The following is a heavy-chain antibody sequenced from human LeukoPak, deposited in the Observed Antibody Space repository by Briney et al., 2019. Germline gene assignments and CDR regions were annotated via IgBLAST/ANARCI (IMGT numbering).Heavy chain of an antibody. J-gene: IGHJ4*02. V-gene: IGHV1-2*02. CDR2: INPNSGGT. Sequence: GASVKVSCKASGYTFTDYYMHWVRQAPGKGLEWMGWINPNSGGTNSAQNFQGRVTVTWDTSISTAYMELSSLTSDDRARYYCARDNRRYGSGSYFHYWGQGTLVTVS. D-gene: IGHD3-10*01. CDR3: ARDNRRYGSGSYFHY. CDR1: GYTFTDYY.